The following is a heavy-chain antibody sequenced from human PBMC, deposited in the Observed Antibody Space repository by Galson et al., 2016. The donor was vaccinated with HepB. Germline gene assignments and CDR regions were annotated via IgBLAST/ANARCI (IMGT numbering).Heavy chain of an antibody. V-gene: IGHV3-33*01. D-gene: IGHD1-26*01. CDR1: GFSVSRFG. CDR3: ASDSEGGPNDFDY. CDR2: IWDNGRNK. Sequence: SLRLSCAASGFSVSRFGMHWVRQAPGKGLEWVAIIWDNGRNKQYTDSVKGRFTISSDSSENRVYLQMNSLSAEDTAVYYCASDSEGGPNDFDYWGQGTLVTVSS. J-gene: IGHJ4*02.